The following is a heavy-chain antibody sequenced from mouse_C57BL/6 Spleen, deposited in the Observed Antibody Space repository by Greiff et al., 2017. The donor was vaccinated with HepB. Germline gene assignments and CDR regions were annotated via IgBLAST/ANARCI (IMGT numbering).Heavy chain of an antibody. V-gene: IGHV1-4*01. CDR2: INPSSGYT. J-gene: IGHJ4*01. D-gene: IGHD1-1*01. CDR1: GYTFTSYT. CDR3: ARCGYGSSPFYAMDY. Sequence: QVQLQQSGAELARPGASVKMSCKASGYTFTSYTMHWVKQRPGQGLEWIGYINPSSGYTKYNQKFKDKATLTADKSSSTAYMQLSSLTSEDSAVYYCARCGYGSSPFYAMDYWGQGTSVTVSS.